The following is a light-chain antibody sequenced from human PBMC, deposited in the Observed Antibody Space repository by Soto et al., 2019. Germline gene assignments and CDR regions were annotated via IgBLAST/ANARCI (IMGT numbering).Light chain of an antibody. J-gene: IGLJ3*02. CDR1: TSDVGGYDV. CDR2: EVN. V-gene: IGLV2-23*02. Sequence: QSVLTQPASVSGSPGQSITISCSGTTSDVGGYDVVSWYQQHPGKAPKLMIFEVNQRPSGVSDRFSGSKSGNTASLTTSGLQAGDEADYYCCSFAGSSTFWVFGGGTKVTVL. CDR3: CSFAGSSTFWV.